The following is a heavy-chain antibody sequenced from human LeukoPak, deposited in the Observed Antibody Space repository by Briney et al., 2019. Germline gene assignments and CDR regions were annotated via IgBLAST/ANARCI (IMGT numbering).Heavy chain of an antibody. CDR3: ARGRLVSQGGGYEY. J-gene: IGHJ4*02. CDR1: GFTFSTYW. Sequence: PGGSLRLSCAASGFTFSTYWMHRVRHVPGKGLVWVSRINPDERRTNYADSVKGRFTISRDNAQNTLYLQMNSLTADDTAVYYCARGRLVSQGGGYEYWGQGTLVTASS. CDR2: INPDERRT. V-gene: IGHV3-74*01. D-gene: IGHD5-12*01.